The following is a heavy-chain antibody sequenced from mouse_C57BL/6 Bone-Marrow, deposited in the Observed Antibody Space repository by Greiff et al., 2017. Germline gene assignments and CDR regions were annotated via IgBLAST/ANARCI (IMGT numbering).Heavy chain of an antibody. CDR3: TTDLLLHGSWFAY. Sequence: EVQLQQSGAELVRPGASVKLSCTASGFNIKDDYMHWVKQRPEQGLEWIGWIDPENGDTEYASKFQGKANINADTSSKTAYLPPSSPTSEDTAFYYCTTDLLLHGSWFAYWGQGTLVTVSA. CDR2: IDPENGDT. D-gene: IGHD1-1*01. V-gene: IGHV14-4*01. CDR1: GFNIKDDY. J-gene: IGHJ3*01.